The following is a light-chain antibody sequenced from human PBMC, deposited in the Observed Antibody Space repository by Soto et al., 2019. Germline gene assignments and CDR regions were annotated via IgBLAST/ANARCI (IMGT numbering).Light chain of an antibody. CDR2: EVT. CDR1: SGDVGAYDY. V-gene: IGLV2-8*01. CDR3: CSYAGTYTLI. J-gene: IGLJ2*01. Sequence: QSALTQPPSASGSPGQSVTISCTGTSGDVGAYDYVSWYQQHPGKAPKLLIYEVTKRPLGVPDRFSGSKSGNAASLTISGLQAEDEAAYHCCSYAGTYTLIFGGGTKVTVL.